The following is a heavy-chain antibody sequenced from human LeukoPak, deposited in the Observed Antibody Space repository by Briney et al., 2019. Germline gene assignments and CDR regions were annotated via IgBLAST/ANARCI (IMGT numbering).Heavy chain of an antibody. D-gene: IGHD5-12*01. CDR2: INTNSGDT. J-gene: IGHJ3*02. V-gene: IGHV1-2*02. CDR1: GYTLTGYY. Sequence: ASVTVAWKAYGYTLTGYYMHWVRQPPGQGLEWMGWINTNSGDTNYAQKLQGRVTMARDTSIRTAYMELSRLRSDDTAVYYCARATGKGREGAFDIWGQGTMVTVSS. CDR3: ARATGKGREGAFDI.